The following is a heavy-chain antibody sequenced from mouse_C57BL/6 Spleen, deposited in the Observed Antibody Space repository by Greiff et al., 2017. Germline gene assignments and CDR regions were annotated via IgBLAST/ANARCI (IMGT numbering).Heavy chain of an antibody. V-gene: IGHV5-6*01. CDR2: ISSGGSYT. Sequence: EVHLVESGGDLVKPGGSLKLSCAASGFTFSSYGMSWVRQTPDKRLEWVATISSGGSYTYYPDSVKGRFTISRDNAKNTLYLQMSSLKSEDTAMYYCAREGNYPFFDYWGQGTTLTVSS. CDR3: AREGNYPFFDY. D-gene: IGHD2-1*01. J-gene: IGHJ2*01. CDR1: GFTFSSYG.